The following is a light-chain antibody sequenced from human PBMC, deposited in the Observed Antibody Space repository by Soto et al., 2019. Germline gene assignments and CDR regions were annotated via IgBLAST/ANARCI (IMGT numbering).Light chain of an antibody. CDR3: QQLKSYPIT. Sequence: DIQLTQSPSFLSASVGDRVTITCRPSQGLSSYLAWSQQKPGKAPNLLIYAAFTLQSGVPSRFSGSGSGTEFTLTISSLQPEDFATYYCQQLKSYPITFGQGTRLENK. CDR2: AAF. J-gene: IGKJ5*01. V-gene: IGKV1-9*01. CDR1: QGLSSY.